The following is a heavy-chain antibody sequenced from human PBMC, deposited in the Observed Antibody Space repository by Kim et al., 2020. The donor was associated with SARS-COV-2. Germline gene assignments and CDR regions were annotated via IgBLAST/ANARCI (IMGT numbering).Heavy chain of an antibody. J-gene: IGHJ6*01. CDR1: GFTFSSYG. CDR2: ISYDGSNK. D-gene: IGHD2-21*01. V-gene: IGHV3-30*18. CDR3: AKDLPVFARYYFYAMDV. Sequence: GGSLRLSCAASGFTFSSYGMHWVRQAPGKGLEWVAVISYDGSNKYYADSVKGRFTISRDNSKNTLYLQMNSLRAEDTAVDFCAKDLPVFARYYFYAMDV.